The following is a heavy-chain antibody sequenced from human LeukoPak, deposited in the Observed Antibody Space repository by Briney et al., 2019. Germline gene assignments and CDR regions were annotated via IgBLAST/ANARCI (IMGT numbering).Heavy chain of an antibody. Sequence: SVKVSCKASGYTFTSYDINWVRQATGQGLEWMGWMNPNSGNTGYAQKFQGRVTMTRNTSISTAYMELSSLRSEDTAVYYCARGFPSYDFWSGYYLTLYYYYGMDVWGQGTTVTVSS. D-gene: IGHD3-3*01. CDR1: GYTFTSYD. V-gene: IGHV1-8*01. CDR3: ARGFPSYDFWSGYYLTLYYYYGMDV. CDR2: MNPNSGNT. J-gene: IGHJ6*02.